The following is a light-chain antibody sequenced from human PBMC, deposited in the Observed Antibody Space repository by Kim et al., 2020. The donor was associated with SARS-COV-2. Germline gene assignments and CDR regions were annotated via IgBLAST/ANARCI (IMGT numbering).Light chain of an antibody. CDR2: EVT. CDR3: SSYAGTDNLL. J-gene: IGLJ3*02. V-gene: IGLV2-8*01. Sequence: GQSVTISRTGTSSDVGGYNYVSWYQQHPGKAPKLIIYEVTKRPSGVPDRFSGSKSGNTASLTVSGLQAEDEADYYCSSYAGTDNLLFGGGTKLTVL. CDR1: SSDVGGYNY.